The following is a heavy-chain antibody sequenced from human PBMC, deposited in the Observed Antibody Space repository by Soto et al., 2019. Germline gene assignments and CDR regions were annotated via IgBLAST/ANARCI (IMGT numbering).Heavy chain of an antibody. CDR3: TTGGTMVRGVIEDFDYYGMDV. J-gene: IGHJ6*02. CDR1: GFTFSNAW. Sequence: PGGSLRLSCAASGFTFSNAWMSWVRQAPGKGLEWVGRIKSKTDGGTTDYAAPVKGRFTISRDDSKNTLYLQMNSLKTEDTAVYYCTTGGTMVRGVIEDFDYYGMDVWGQGTTVTVSS. D-gene: IGHD3-10*01. V-gene: IGHV3-15*01. CDR2: IKSKTDGGTT.